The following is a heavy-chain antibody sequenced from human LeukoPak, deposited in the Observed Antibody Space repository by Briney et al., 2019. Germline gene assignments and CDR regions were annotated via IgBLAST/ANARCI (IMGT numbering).Heavy chain of an antibody. V-gene: IGHV3-74*01. J-gene: IGHJ4*02. CDR1: GFTFSRYW. D-gene: IGHD1-26*01. CDR3: GTLGVVWEVDY. Sequence: QSGGSLRLSCAASGFTFSRYWMFWVRQAPGKGLVWVSRINTDGTSTNYADSVKGRFTISRDNTKSTVYLQMNSLRPEDTAVYYCGTLGVVWEVDYWGRGALVTVSS. CDR2: INTDGTST.